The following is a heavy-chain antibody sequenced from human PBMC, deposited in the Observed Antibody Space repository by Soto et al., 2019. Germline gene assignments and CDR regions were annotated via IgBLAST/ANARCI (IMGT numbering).Heavy chain of an antibody. D-gene: IGHD2-8*01. J-gene: IGHJ4*02. CDR2: TYHSGST. CDR3: ASSGLGYCTNGVCRFDY. V-gene: IGHV4-30-2*02. Sequence: SETLSLTCAVSGGSISSGGYSWSWIRQPPGKGQEWIGYTYHSGSTYYNQSLKSRVTISVDTSKNQFSLKLSSVTAADTAVYFCASSGLGYCTNGVCRFDYWGQGTLFTVSS. CDR1: GGSISSGGYS.